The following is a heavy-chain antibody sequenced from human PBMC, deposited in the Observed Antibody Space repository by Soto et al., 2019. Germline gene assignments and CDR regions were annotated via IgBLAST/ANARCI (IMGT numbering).Heavy chain of an antibody. CDR2: IYYSGSS. V-gene: IGHV4-59*01. Sequence: SETLSLTCTVSGGSISSYYWNWIRQPPGKGLEWIGDIYYSGSSTYNPPLKSRVTISVDMSRNQFSLRLSSVTAADTAVYYCAGLQINYYYMDVWGKGTTVTVSS. CDR1: GGSISSYY. CDR3: AGLQINYYYMDV. D-gene: IGHD1-1*01. J-gene: IGHJ6*03.